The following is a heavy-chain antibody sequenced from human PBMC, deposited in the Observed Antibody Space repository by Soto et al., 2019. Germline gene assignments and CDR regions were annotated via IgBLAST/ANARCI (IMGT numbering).Heavy chain of an antibody. Sequence: SETLSLTCTVSGGSISSYYWSWIRQPPGKGLEWIGYIYYSGSTNYNPSLKSRVTISVDTSKNQFSLKLGSVTAADTAVYYCARGGDYYDSSGYFDYWGQGTLVTVSS. J-gene: IGHJ4*02. D-gene: IGHD3-22*01. CDR1: GGSISSYY. CDR2: IYYSGST. CDR3: ARGGDYYDSSGYFDY. V-gene: IGHV4-59*01.